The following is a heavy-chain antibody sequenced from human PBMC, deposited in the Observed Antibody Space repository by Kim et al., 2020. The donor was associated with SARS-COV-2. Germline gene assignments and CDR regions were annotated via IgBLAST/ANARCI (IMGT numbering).Heavy chain of an antibody. V-gene: IGHV3-30*04. CDR2: ISYDGSNK. J-gene: IGHJ5*02. CDR1: GFTFSSYA. CDR3: ARDWALDYGSGRYFDP. Sequence: GGSLRLSCAASGFTFSSYAMHWVRQAPGKGLEWVSVISYDGSNKYYADSVKGRFTISRDNSKNTLYLQMNSLRAEDTAVYYCARDWALDYGSGRYFDPWGQGTLVTVSS. D-gene: IGHD3-10*01.